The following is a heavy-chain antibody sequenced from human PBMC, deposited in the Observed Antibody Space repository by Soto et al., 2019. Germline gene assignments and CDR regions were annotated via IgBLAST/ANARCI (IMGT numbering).Heavy chain of an antibody. V-gene: IGHV3-30*18. D-gene: IGHD2-2*01. CDR2: VSSDGNNK. Sequence: GGSLRLSCVASGFSFSKYGMHWVRQAPGKGLEWVAFVSSDGNNKYYADSVKGRFTISRDNAKNTVYLQVDSLRLDDTAIYYWAKDRVIQLLPIWPDPWGQGTLVTVSS. J-gene: IGHJ5*02. CDR1: GFSFSKYG. CDR3: AKDRVIQLLPIWPDP.